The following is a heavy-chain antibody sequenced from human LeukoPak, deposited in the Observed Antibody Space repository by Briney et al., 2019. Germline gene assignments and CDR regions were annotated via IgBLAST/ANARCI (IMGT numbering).Heavy chain of an antibody. CDR2: INSDGSST. D-gene: IGHD3-16*02. CDR3: ARDQNDYVWGSYRYRDYFDD. J-gene: IGHJ4*02. Sequence: PGGSLRLSCAASGFTFSSYWMHWVRQAPGKGLVWVSRINSDGSSTSYADSVKGRFTISRDNAKNSLYLQMNSLRAEDTAVYYCARDQNDYVWGSYRYRDYFDDWGQGTLVTVSS. CDR1: GFTFSSYW. V-gene: IGHV3-74*01.